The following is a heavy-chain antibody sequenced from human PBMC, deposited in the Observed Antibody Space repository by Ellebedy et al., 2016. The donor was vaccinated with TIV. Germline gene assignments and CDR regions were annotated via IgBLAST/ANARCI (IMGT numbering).Heavy chain of an antibody. J-gene: IGHJ4*02. D-gene: IGHD4-23*01. V-gene: IGHV3-7*03. CDR3: ARGLRWTDY. Sequence: GESLKISXAAAGFSFSTDSMSWVRQAPGKGLEWVASIRHDGSEEYYVDSVEGRFTISRDNAKTSLYLQMNSLRAEDTAVYYCARGLRWTDYWGQGSLVTVSS. CDR2: IRHDGSEE. CDR1: GFSFSTDS.